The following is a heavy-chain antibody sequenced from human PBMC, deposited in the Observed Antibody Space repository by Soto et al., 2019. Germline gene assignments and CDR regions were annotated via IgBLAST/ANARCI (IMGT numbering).Heavy chain of an antibody. V-gene: IGHV1-2*02. D-gene: IGHD3-10*01. J-gene: IGHJ6*02. CDR1: GYTFTGYY. Sequence: RASVKVSCKASGYTFTGYYMHWVRQAPGQGLEWMGWINPSSGGTNYAQKFQGRVTVTRDTSISTAYMELSRLRSDDTAVYYCAAAGARWPLARGYYCYGMDRWGQGTTVTVSS. CDR3: AAAGARWPLARGYYCYGMDR. CDR2: INPSSGGT.